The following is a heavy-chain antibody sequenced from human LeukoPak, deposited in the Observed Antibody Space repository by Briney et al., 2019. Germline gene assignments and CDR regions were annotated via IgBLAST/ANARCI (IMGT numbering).Heavy chain of an antibody. CDR3: ARVSAKPTDWFDP. CDR1: GGSISSYY. V-gene: IGHV4-59*01. Sequence: PSETLSLTCTVSGGSISSYYWSWIRQPPGKGLEWIGYIYYSGSTNYNPSLKSRVTISVDTSKNQFSLKLSSVTAADMAVYYCARVSAKPTDWFDPWGQGTLVTVSS. CDR2: IYYSGST. D-gene: IGHD3-10*01. J-gene: IGHJ5*02.